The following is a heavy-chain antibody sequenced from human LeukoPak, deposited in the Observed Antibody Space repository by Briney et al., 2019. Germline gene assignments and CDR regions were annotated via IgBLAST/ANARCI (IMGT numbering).Heavy chain of an antibody. V-gene: IGHV3-48*03. Sequence: PGGSLRLSCAVSGFTFSNDEMSCLRQAPGKGLEWVSHISSSGTIYYSDSVKGRFSISRDNAKNSLYLQMNSLRGEGTAVYYCATEGTYNDLDNWGQGTLVTVSS. D-gene: IGHD1-1*01. CDR2: ISSSGTI. CDR3: ATEGTYNDLDN. CDR1: GFTFSNDE. J-gene: IGHJ4*02.